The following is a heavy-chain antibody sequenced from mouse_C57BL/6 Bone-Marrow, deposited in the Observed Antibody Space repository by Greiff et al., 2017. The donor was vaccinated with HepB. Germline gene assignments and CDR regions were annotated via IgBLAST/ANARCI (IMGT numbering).Heavy chain of an antibody. Sequence: DVQLQESGPGLVKPSQSLSLTCSVTGYSITSGYYWNWIRQFPGNKLEWMGYISYDGSNNYNPSLKNRISITRDTSKNQFFLKLNSVTTEDTATYYCAREGITTVVDPYWYFDVWGTGTTVTVSS. CDR1: GYSITSGYY. D-gene: IGHD1-1*01. V-gene: IGHV3-6*01. CDR3: AREGITTVVDPYWYFDV. CDR2: ISYDGSN. J-gene: IGHJ1*03.